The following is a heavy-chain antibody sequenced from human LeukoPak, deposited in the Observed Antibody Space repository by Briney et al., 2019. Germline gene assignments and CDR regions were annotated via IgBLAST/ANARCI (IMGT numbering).Heavy chain of an antibody. V-gene: IGHV1-3*01. J-gene: IGHJ5*02. Sequence: ASVKVSCKASGYTFTDYAMHWVRQAPGQRLEWMGWINAGNGNTKYSQKFQGRVTITRDTSASTAYMELSSLRSEDTALYYCARDLSIAAAGIFDPWGQGTPVTVSS. D-gene: IGHD6-13*01. CDR3: ARDLSIAAAGIFDP. CDR2: INAGNGNT. CDR1: GYTFTDYA.